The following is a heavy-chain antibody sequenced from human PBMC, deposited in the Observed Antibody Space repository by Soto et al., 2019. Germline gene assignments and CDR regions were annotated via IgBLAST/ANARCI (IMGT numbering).Heavy chain of an antibody. CDR2: INHSGST. Sequence: SETLSLTCAVYGGSFSGYYWSWIRQPPGKGLEWIGEINHSGSTNYNPSLKSRVTISVDTSKIQFSLKLSSVTAADTAVYYCARGLPGIAAAGKGFNYYYYMDVWGKGTTVTVSS. CDR1: GGSFSGYY. V-gene: IGHV4-34*01. D-gene: IGHD6-13*01. CDR3: ARGLPGIAAAGKGFNYYYYMDV. J-gene: IGHJ6*03.